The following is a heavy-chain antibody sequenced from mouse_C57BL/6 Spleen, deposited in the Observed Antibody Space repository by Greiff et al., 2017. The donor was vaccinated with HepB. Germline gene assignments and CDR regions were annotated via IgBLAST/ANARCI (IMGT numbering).Heavy chain of an antibody. CDR2: IYPGDGDT. D-gene: IGHD1-1*01. CDR1: GYAFSSSW. J-gene: IGHJ2*01. Sequence: VKLLESGPELVKPGASVKISCKASGYAFSSSWMNWVKQRPGKGLEWIGRIYPGDGDTNYNGKFKGKATLTADKSSSTAYMQLSSLTSEDSAVYFCARGITTVPSLSFDYLGQGTTLTVSS. V-gene: IGHV1-82*01. CDR3: ARGITTVPSLSFDY.